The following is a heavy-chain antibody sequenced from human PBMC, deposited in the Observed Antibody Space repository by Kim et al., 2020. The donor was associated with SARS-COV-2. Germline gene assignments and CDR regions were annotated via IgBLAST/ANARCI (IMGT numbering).Heavy chain of an antibody. D-gene: IGHD6-13*01. J-gene: IGHJ4*02. CDR3: ARVAVGASSWYYFDS. CDR1: GINFSDYY. Sequence: GGSLRHSCAASGINFSDYYMSWIRQAPGKGLEWISYISSSGSYTKYADSLKGRFTISRDNAENSLYLEMNSLRAEDTAVYYCARVAVGASSWYYFDSWGQGTLVTVSS. V-gene: IGHV3-11*05. CDR2: ISSSGSYT.